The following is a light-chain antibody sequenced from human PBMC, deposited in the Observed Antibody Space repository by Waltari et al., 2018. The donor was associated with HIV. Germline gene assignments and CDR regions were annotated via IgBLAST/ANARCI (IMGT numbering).Light chain of an antibody. CDR3: CSYAGSSYV. J-gene: IGLJ1*01. Sequence: QSALTQPRSVSGSPGQSVTIPCPGTSSDVGAYNYVSWYQQHPGKAPKLMIYDVTKRPSVVPDRFSGSKSGNTASLTISGLQAEDEADYYCCSYAGSSYVFGTGTNVTVL. CDR1: SSDVGAYNY. V-gene: IGLV2-11*01. CDR2: DVT.